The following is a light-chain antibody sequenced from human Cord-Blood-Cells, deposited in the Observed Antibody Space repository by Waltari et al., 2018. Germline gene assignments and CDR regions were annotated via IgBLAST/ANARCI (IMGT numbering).Light chain of an antibody. J-gene: IGKJ1*01. V-gene: IGKV1-39*01. Sequence: EIQLNQSPSSLSASVGDRVTITCRASQSISSYSIRYQQKPGKSPKLLIYAASSLQSGVSSRFSGSGSGTDFTLTISSLQPEDFATYYCQQSYSTPWTFGQGTKVEIK. CDR3: QQSYSTPWT. CDR1: QSISSY. CDR2: AAS.